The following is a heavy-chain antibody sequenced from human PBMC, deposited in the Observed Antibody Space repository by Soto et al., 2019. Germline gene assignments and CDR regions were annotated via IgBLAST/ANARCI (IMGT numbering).Heavy chain of an antibody. D-gene: IGHD3-16*01. CDR3: AGGGGVRGPVGYYYYYGMDV. Sequence: SVKVSCKASGGTFSSYAISWVRQAPGQGLEWMGGIIPIFGTADYAQKFQGRVTITADESTSTAYMELSSLRSEDTAVYYCAGGGGVRGPVGYYYYYGMDVWGQGTTVTVSS. J-gene: IGHJ6*02. CDR2: IIPIFGTA. CDR1: GGTFSSYA. V-gene: IGHV1-69*13.